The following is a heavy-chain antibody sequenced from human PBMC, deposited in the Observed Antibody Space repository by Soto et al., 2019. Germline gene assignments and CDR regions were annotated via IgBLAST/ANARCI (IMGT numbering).Heavy chain of an antibody. CDR2: ISTYNGNA. Sequence: ASVKVSCKASGYTFDNSGINWVRQAPGQGLEWMGWISTYNGNANYAQKLQGRVTMTTDTSTSTAYMGVRSLRSDDTAVYYCAREKDGYHWGYCDYWGQGTIVTV. J-gene: IGHJ4*02. V-gene: IGHV1-18*04. D-gene: IGHD5-12*01. CDR1: GYTFDNSG. CDR3: AREKDGYHWGYCDY.